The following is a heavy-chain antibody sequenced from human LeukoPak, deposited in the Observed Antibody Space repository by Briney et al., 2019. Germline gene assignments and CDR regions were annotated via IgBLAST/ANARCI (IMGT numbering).Heavy chain of an antibody. Sequence: GSVKVSCKASGYTFTSYGISWVRQAPGEGLEWMGWISAYNGNTNYAQTLEGRVTMTTDTSTSTAYMELRSLRSDDTAVYYCASSRRLDAFDIWGQGTMVTVSS. CDR3: ASSRRLDAFDI. V-gene: IGHV1-18*04. CDR2: ISAYNGNT. CDR1: GYTFTSYG. D-gene: IGHD2-2*01. J-gene: IGHJ3*02.